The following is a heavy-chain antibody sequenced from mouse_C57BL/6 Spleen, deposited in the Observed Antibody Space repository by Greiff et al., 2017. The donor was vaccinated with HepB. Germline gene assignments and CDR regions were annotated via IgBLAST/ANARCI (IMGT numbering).Heavy chain of an antibody. CDR3: ARRGYRNWYFDV. J-gene: IGHJ1*03. D-gene: IGHD2-12*01. V-gene: IGHV1-75*01. CDR2: IFPGSGST. Sequence: VQRVESGPELVKPGASVKISCKASGYTFTDYYINWVKQRPGQGLEWIGWIFPGSGSTYYNEKFKGKATLTVDKSSSTAYMLLSSLTSEDSAVYFCARRGYRNWYFDVWGTGTTVTVSS. CDR1: GYTFTDYY.